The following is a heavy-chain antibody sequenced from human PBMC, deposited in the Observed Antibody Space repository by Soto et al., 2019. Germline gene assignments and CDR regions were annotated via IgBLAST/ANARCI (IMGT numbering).Heavy chain of an antibody. CDR2: IYYSGST. V-gene: IGHV4-39*07. CDR1: GGSISSSSYY. J-gene: IGHJ4*02. Sequence: SETLSLTCTVSGGSISSSSYYWGWIRQPPGKGLEWIGSIYYSGSTYYNPSLKSRVTISVDTSKNQFSLKLSSVTAADTAVYYCARYVNDYIWGSYRPYLYYFDYWGQGTLVTVSS. CDR3: ARYVNDYIWGSYRPYLYYFDY. D-gene: IGHD3-16*02.